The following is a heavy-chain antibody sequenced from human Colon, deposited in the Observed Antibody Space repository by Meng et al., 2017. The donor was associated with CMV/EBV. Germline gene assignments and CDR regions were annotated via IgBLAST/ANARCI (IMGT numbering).Heavy chain of an antibody. V-gene: IGHV3-30*04. CDR3: ARPRGTYYYGTGMDV. CDR2: MSYDASKT. CDR1: GPMFSKYA. D-gene: IGHD3-10*01. Sequence: GESLKISCAASGPMFSKYAMHWVRQAPGKGLEWVALMSYDASKTYYADAVQGRFTISRDISENTLYLEMNNLTPEDTAVYYCARPRGTYYYGTGMDVWGQGTTVTVSS. J-gene: IGHJ6*02.